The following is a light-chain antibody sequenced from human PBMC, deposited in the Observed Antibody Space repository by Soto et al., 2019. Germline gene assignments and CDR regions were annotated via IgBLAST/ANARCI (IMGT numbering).Light chain of an antibody. Sequence: DIQMTQSPSTLSASVGDSVTITCRASQNIRNWLAWYQQKPGKAPNPLIYDASSLKSGVPARFSGSGSGTEFTLTISSLQPDDFATYYCQQYNDYSGTFGQGTKVDIK. CDR3: QQYNDYSGT. J-gene: IGKJ1*01. CDR2: DAS. V-gene: IGKV1-5*01. CDR1: QNIRNW.